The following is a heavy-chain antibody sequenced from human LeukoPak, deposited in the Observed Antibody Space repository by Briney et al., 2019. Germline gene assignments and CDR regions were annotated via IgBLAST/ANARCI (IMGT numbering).Heavy chain of an antibody. D-gene: IGHD3-22*01. J-gene: IGHJ4*02. CDR3: ARSGGSGYFDGY. V-gene: IGHV1-8*01. Sequence: ASVKVSCKASGYTFTSYDINWVRQATGQGLEWMGWMNPNSGNTGYAQKFQGRVTMTRNASISTAYMELSSLRSEDTAVYYCARSGGSGYFDGYWGQGTLVTVSS. CDR2: MNPNSGNT. CDR1: GYTFTSYD.